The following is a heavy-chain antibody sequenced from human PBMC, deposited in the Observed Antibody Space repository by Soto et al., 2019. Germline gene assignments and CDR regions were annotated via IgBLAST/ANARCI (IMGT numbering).Heavy chain of an antibody. CDR3: ARVCGEVQLERGWFDP. V-gene: IGHV1-69*13. J-gene: IGHJ5*02. CDR2: IIPIFGTA. CDR1: GGTFSSYA. Sequence: ASVMVSCKASGGTFSSYAISWVRRARGQGLEWMGGIIPIFGTANYAQKFQGRVTITADESTSTAYMELSSLRSEDTAVYYCARVCGEVQLERGWFDPWGQGTLVTVSS. D-gene: IGHD1-1*01.